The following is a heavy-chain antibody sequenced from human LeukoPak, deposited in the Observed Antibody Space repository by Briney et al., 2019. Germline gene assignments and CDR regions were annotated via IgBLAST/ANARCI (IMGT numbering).Heavy chain of an antibody. D-gene: IGHD6-13*01. V-gene: IGHV3-30*18. J-gene: IGHJ4*02. Sequence: GGSLRLTCAASGFTFSSYGMHWVRQAPGKGLEWVAVISYDGSNKYYADSVKGRFTISRDNSKNTLYLQMKSLRAEDTAVYYCAKAGYSSSWCGDYWGQGTLVTVSS. CDR3: AKAGYSSSWCGDY. CDR2: ISYDGSNK. CDR1: GFTFSSYG.